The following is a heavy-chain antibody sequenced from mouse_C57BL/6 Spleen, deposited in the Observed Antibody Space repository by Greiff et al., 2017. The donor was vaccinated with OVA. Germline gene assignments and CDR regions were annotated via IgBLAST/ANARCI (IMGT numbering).Heavy chain of an antibody. CDR3: ARNGYAMDY. CDR1: GYTFTSYW. J-gene: IGHJ4*01. Sequence: QVQLQQPGAELVKPGASVKLSCKASGYTFTSYWMQWVKQRPGQGLEWIGEIDPSDSYTNYNQKFKGKATLTVDTSSSTAYMQLSSLTSEDSAVYYCARNGYAMDYWGQGTSVTGSS. V-gene: IGHV1-50*01. CDR2: IDPSDSYT.